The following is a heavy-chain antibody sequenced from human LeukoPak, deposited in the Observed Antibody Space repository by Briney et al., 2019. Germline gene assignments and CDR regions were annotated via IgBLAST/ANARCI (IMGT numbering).Heavy chain of an antibody. V-gene: IGHV4-61*02. CDR3: ARALRITFFGVVMEDAFDI. CDR1: GGSISSGSYY. D-gene: IGHD3-3*01. J-gene: IGHJ3*02. Sequence: PSQTLSLTCTVSGGSISSGSYYWSWIRQPAGKGLEWIGRIYTSGSTNYNPSLKSRVTISVDTSKNQFSLKLSSVTAADTAVYYCARALRITFFGVVMEDAFDIWGQGKMVTVSS. CDR2: IYTSGST.